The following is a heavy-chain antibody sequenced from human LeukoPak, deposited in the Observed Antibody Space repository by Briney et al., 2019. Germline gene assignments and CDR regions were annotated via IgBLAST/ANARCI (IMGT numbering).Heavy chain of an antibody. J-gene: IGHJ4*02. CDR1: GFTVSSNY. V-gene: IGHV3-53*01. CDR3: ARDIAYGSSGYYSPHFDY. D-gene: IGHD3-22*01. CDR2: IYSGGST. Sequence: GGSLRLSCAASGFTVSSNYMSWVRQAPGKGLEWVSVIYSGGSTYYADSVKGRFTISRDNSKNTLYLQMNSLRAEDTAVYYCARDIAYGSSGYYSPHFDYWGQGTLVTVSS.